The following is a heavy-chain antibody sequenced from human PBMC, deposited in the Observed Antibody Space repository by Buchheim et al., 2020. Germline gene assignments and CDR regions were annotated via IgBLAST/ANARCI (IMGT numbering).Heavy chain of an antibody. D-gene: IGHD3-16*01. CDR2: FYSGGDR. CDR1: GFTVTSNY. V-gene: IGHV3-66*02. J-gene: IGHJ6*02. Sequence: EVQLVESGGGLVQPGGSLRLSCVISGFTVTSNYMSWVRQSSGKGLDWVSVFYSGGDRYYADSVKGRFTISRDDSKNTLFLQMNRLSPDDTAVYYCASLRSPVSLNYFYGMDVWGQGTT. CDR3: ASLRSPVSLNYFYGMDV.